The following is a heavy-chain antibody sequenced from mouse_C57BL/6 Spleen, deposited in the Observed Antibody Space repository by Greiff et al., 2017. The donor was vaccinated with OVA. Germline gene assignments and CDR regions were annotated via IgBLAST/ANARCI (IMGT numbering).Heavy chain of an antibody. CDR3: ARGIGDWYFDV. D-gene: IGHD2-14*01. J-gene: IGHJ1*03. CDR1: GYTFPSYW. CDR2: IPPNSGST. V-gene: IGHV1-64*01. Sequence: VQLQQPGAELVKPGASVKLSCKASGYTFPSYWMHWVKQRPGQGLEWIGMIPPNSGSTNSNEKFKSKATLTVDKSSSTAYMQLSGLTSEDSAVYYCARGIGDWYFDVWGTGTTVTVSS.